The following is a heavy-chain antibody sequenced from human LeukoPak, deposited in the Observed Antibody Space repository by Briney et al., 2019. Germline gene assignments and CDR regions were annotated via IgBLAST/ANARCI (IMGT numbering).Heavy chain of an antibody. CDR2: ISWNSGSI. V-gene: IGHV3-9*01. CDR1: GFTFDDYA. D-gene: IGHD6-13*01. Sequence: PGGSLRLSCAASGFTFDDYAMHWVRQAPGKGLEWVSGISWNSGSIGYADSVKGRFTISRDNAKNSLYLQMNSLRAEDTALYYCTRVQQLRHYFDYWGQGTLVTVSS. CDR3: TRVQQLRHYFDY. J-gene: IGHJ4*02.